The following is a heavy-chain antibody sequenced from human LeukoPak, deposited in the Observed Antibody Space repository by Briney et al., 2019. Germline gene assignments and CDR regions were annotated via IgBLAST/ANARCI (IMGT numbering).Heavy chain of an antibody. J-gene: IGHJ5*02. CDR1: GYTFTGYY. CDR2: INPNSGGT. D-gene: IGHD3-10*01. V-gene: IGHV1-2*02. Sequence: ASVKVSCKASGYTFTGYYIHWVRQAPGQGLECMGWINPNSGGTNYAQKFQSRVTMTRDTSISTAYMELSRLRSDDTAVYYCARGGSGSYFSWLDPWAREPWSPSPQ. CDR3: ARGGSGSYFSWLDP.